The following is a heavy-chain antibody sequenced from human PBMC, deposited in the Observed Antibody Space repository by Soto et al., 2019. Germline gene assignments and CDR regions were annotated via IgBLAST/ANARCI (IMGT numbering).Heavy chain of an antibody. CDR3: ARRYGYSFDY. J-gene: IGHJ4*02. CDR1: GGSISSYY. D-gene: IGHD1-1*01. Sequence: QVQLQESGPGLVKPSETLSLTCTVSGGSISSYYWSWIRQPPGKGLEWIGYIYYSGSTNYNPSLKSRVTMSVDTSKDRFSLKLSSVTAADTAVYYCARRYGYSFDYWGQGTLVTVSS. V-gene: IGHV4-59*08. CDR2: IYYSGST.